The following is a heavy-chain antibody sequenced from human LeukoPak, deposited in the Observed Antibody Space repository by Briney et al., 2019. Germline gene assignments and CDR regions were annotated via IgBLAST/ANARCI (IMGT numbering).Heavy chain of an antibody. Sequence: GGSVRLSCAASGFSFSSYSMNWVRQAPGKGLEWASSISSSSSYIYYADSVKGRFTISRDNAKNSLYLQMNSLRAEDTAVYYCARDLGYSSNLWGQGTLVTVSS. V-gene: IGHV3-21*01. CDR2: ISSSSSYI. CDR1: GFSFSSYS. J-gene: IGHJ5*02. CDR3: ARDLGYSSNL. D-gene: IGHD6-13*01.